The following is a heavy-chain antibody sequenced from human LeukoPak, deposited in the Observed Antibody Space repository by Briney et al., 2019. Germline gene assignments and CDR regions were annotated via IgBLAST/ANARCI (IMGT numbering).Heavy chain of an antibody. CDR3: TTDRQWVVTTISLHDAFGI. CDR2: ISGSGGST. CDR1: GFTFTNYA. Sequence: GGSLRLSCAASGFTFTNYAMTWVRQAPGKGLQWVSAISGSGGSTYYADSVMGRFTMSRDNSKNTLYLQMNSLRAEDSAVYYCTTDRQWVVTTISLHDAFGIWGQGTMVTVSS. D-gene: IGHD6-19*01. V-gene: IGHV3-23*01. J-gene: IGHJ3*02.